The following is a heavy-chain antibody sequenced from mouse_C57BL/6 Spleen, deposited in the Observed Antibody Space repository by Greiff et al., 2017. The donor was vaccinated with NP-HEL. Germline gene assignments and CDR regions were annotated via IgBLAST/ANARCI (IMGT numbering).Heavy chain of an antibody. CDR3: ARHYYGSSYYFDY. CDR2: ISSGGSYT. D-gene: IGHD1-1*01. Sequence: EVMLVESGGDLVKPGGSLKLSCAASGFTFSSYGMSWVRQTPDKRLEWVATISSGGSYTYYPDSVKGRFTISRDNAKNTLYLQMSSLKSEDTAMYYCARHYYGSSYYFDYLGQGTTLTVSS. V-gene: IGHV5-6*01. J-gene: IGHJ2*01. CDR1: GFTFSSYG.